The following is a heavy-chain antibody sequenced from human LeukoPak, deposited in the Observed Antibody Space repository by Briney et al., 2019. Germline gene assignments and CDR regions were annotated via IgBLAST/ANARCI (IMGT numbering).Heavy chain of an antibody. CDR3: ATRWQQLDTDPFDY. J-gene: IGHJ4*02. CDR1: GFTFSSYS. V-gene: IGHV3-21*01. CDR2: ISSSSSYI. D-gene: IGHD6-13*01. Sequence: GGSLRLSCAASGFTFSSYSMNWVRQAPGKGLEWVSSISSSSSYIYYADSVKGRFTISRDNAKNSLYLQMNSLRAEDTAVYYCATRWQQLDTDPFDYWGQGTLVTVSS.